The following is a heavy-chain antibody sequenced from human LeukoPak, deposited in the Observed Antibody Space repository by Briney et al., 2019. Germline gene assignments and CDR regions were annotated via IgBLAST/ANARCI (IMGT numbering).Heavy chain of an antibody. D-gene: IGHD4-17*01. V-gene: IGHV4-61*02. J-gene: IGHJ4*02. CDR1: GGSLSSGSYY. CDR3: ARESVTVTRGFDY. Sequence: SQTLSLTCTVSGGSLSSGSYYWSWIRQPAGKGLEWIGRIYTSGSTNYNPSLKSRVTISVDTSKNQFSLKLSSVTAADTAVYYCARESVTVTRGFDYWAREPWSPSPQ. CDR2: IYTSGST.